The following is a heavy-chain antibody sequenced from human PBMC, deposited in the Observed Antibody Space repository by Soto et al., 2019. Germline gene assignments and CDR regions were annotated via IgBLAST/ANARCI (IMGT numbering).Heavy chain of an antibody. J-gene: IGHJ3*02. CDR3: AKGGSGSYSNAFDI. CDR2: IYYSGST. CDR1: GGSISSSSYY. V-gene: IGHV4-39*01. Sequence: SETLSLTCTVSGGSISSSSYYWGWIRQPPGKGLEWIGSIYYSGSTYYNPSLKSRVTISVDTSKNQFSLKLSSVTAAYTAVYYCAKGGSGSYSNAFDIWGQGTMVTVSS. D-gene: IGHD3-10*01.